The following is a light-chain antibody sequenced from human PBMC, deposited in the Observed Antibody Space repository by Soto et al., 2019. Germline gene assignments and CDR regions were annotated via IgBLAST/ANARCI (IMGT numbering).Light chain of an antibody. Sequence: QSVLTQPPSASGTPGQRVTISCSGSTSNIGSDTVNWYQQLPGTAPKLLIYRNTQRPSGVPDRFSGSKSGASASLAISGLQSEDEADYYCASWDDSLDVAVFGGGTKLTVL. CDR2: RNT. CDR1: TSNIGSDT. CDR3: ASWDDSLDVAV. V-gene: IGLV1-44*01. J-gene: IGLJ2*01.